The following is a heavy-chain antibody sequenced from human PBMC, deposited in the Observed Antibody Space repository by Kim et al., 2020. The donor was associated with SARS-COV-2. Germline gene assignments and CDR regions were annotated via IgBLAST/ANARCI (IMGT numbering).Heavy chain of an antibody. J-gene: IGHJ6*02. D-gene: IGHD3-10*01. CDR1: GFTFSSYA. V-gene: IGHV3-23*01. CDR3: AKDLGNMVRGVIIAPLKPPLDYYGMDV. Sequence: GGSLRLSCAASGFTFSSYAMNWVRQAPGKGLEWVSVISGSGGSTYYADSVKGRFTISRDNSKNTLYLQMNSLRAEDTAVYYCAKDLGNMVRGVIIAPLKPPLDYYGMDVWGQGTTVTVSS. CDR2: ISGSGGST.